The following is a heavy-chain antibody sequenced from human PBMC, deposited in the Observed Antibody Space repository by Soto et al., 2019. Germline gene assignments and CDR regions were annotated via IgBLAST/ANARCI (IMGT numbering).Heavy chain of an antibody. CDR2: INHSGSP. J-gene: IGHJ5*02. V-gene: IGHV4-34*01. CDR1: GGSFSGDY. D-gene: IGHD1-1*01. Sequence: SETLSLTCAVYGGSFSGDYWSWLRQPPGNGLEWIGEINHSGSPNYNPSLKSRVTISVDTSKNQFSLKMTSVTAADTAVYYCATANWSHHYFDPWGQGTLVTVSS. CDR3: ATANWSHHYFDP.